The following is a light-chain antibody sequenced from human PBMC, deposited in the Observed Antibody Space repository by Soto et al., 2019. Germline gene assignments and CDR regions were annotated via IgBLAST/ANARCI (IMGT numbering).Light chain of an antibody. CDR1: QSVSNNY. CDR2: GAS. V-gene: IGKV3-11*01. J-gene: IGKJ5*01. Sequence: EVVLTQSPVTLSLSPGERATLSFRASQSVSNNYLAWYQQKPGQALRLLIYGASNRATGIPDRFSGSGSGTDFTLTISSLEPEGFAVYYCQQRGDWPPITFGQGTRLEIK. CDR3: QQRGDWPPIT.